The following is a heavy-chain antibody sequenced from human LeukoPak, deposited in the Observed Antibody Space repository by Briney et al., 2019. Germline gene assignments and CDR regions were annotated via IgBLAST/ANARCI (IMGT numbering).Heavy chain of an antibody. CDR3: ARAGFGGFAFDI. D-gene: IGHD3-16*01. CDR2: INPNSGGT. Sequence: AAVTVSLKASGYTFTCYYMHWVRQAPGPGLGWVGWINPNSGGTNYAQKFKGRVTMTRNTSISTAYMELSRLRSDDTAVYYCARAGFGGFAFDIWGQGTMVTVSS. CDR1: GYTFTCYY. V-gene: IGHV1-2*02. J-gene: IGHJ3*02.